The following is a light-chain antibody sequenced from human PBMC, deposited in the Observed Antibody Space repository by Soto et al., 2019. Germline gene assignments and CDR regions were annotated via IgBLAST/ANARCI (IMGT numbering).Light chain of an antibody. CDR2: GAS. Sequence: EIVMTQSPATLSLSPGERATLSFRASQSVSSNLAWYQQKPGQAPRLLIYGASSRATGIPGRFSGSGSGTDFTLTISRLEPEDFAVYYCQQYGTSPWTFGQGTKVDIK. J-gene: IGKJ1*01. CDR1: QSVSSN. CDR3: QQYGTSPWT. V-gene: IGKV3-20*01.